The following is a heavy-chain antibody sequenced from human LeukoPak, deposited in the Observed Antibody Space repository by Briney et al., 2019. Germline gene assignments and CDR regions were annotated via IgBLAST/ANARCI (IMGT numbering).Heavy chain of an antibody. CDR2: INHSGST. Sequence: SETLSLTCAVYGGSFSGYYWRWIRQPPGKGLEWIGEINHSGSTNYNPSLKNRVTISVDTSKNQFSLKLSSVTAADTAVYYCTRPTSRYSSNWFDPWGQGTLVTVSS. J-gene: IGHJ5*02. CDR1: GGSFSGYY. V-gene: IGHV4-34*01. CDR3: TRPTSRYSSNWFDP. D-gene: IGHD5-18*01.